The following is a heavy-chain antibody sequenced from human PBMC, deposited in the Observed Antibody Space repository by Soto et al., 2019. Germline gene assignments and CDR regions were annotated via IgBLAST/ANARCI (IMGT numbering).Heavy chain of an antibody. J-gene: IGHJ6*02. Sequence: QVQLVQSGAEVKKPGSSVKVSCKASGGTFSSYAISWVRQAPGQGLEWMGGIIPIFGTANYAQKFQGRVTITADESTSTAYMDLSSLRSEDTAVYYCARHIAGYVWGSYRYSMDVWGQGTTVTVSS. CDR3: ARHIAGYVWGSYRYSMDV. V-gene: IGHV1-69*01. D-gene: IGHD3-16*02. CDR1: GGTFSSYA. CDR2: IIPIFGTA.